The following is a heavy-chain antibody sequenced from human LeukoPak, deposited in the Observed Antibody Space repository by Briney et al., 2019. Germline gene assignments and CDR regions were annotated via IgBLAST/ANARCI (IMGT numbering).Heavy chain of an antibody. J-gene: IGHJ3*01. V-gene: IGHV3-30-3*01. D-gene: IGHD3-10*01. Sequence: PGRSLRLSCAVSGFTFSTYAMHWVRQTPGKGLEWVAVISYDGSNKYYADSVKGRFTISRDNSKNTLYLQMNSLRAEDTAVYHCAENRGVAWGQGTMVTVSS. CDR2: ISYDGSNK. CDR3: AENRGVA. CDR1: GFTFSTYA.